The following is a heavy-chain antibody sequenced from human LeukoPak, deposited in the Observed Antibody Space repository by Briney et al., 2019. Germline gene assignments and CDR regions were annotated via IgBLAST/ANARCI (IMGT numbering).Heavy chain of an antibody. J-gene: IGHJ3*02. V-gene: IGHV5-51*01. Sequence: GESLKISCKHSEYSFPNYCIGWVRQMPGKGLEWMGIIYPGDSDTRYSPSFQGQVTISADKSISTAYLQWSSLKASDTAMYYCARLLAVRLLWFGEPDVNDAFDIWGQGTMVTVSS. CDR1: EYSFPNYC. CDR2: IYPGDSDT. D-gene: IGHD3-10*01. CDR3: ARLLAVRLLWFGEPDVNDAFDI.